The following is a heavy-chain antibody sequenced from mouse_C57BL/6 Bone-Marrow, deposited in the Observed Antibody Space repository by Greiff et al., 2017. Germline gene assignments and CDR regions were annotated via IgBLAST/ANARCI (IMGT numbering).Heavy chain of an antibody. D-gene: IGHD1-1*02. CDR2: ISSGGSYN. Sequence: EVKLVESGGDLVKPGGSLKLSCAASGFTFSSYGMSWVRQTPDKRLEWVATISSGGSYNYYPDSVKGRFTISRDNAKNTLYLQMSSLKSEDTAMYYCARLYGLWFAYWGQGTLVTVSA. J-gene: IGHJ3*01. V-gene: IGHV5-6*01. CDR3: ARLYGLWFAY. CDR1: GFTFSSYG.